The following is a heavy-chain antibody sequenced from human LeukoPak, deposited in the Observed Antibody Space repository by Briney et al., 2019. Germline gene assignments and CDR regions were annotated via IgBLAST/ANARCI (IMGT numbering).Heavy chain of an antibody. J-gene: IGHJ5*02. CDR3: ARPRGFDILTGENWFDP. V-gene: IGHV4-31*03. CDR1: GGSISSGGYY. Sequence: PSETLSLTCTVSGGSISSGGYYWSWIRQHPGKGLEWIGYIYYSGSTYYNPSLKSRVTISVDTSKNQFSLKLSSVTAADTAVYYCARPRGFDILTGENWFDPWGQGTLVTVSS. D-gene: IGHD3-9*01. CDR2: IYYSGST.